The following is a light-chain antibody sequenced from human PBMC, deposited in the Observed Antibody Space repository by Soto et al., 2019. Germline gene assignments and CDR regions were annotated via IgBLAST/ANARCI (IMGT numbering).Light chain of an antibody. Sequence: IQMTQSPSSRSASVGDRVTITFRSSEDISTWLAWYQQKPGKAPKLLIYAASSLQSGVPSRFSGSGSGTDFTLTISSLQPEDFATYYCLQDHNYPWTFGQGTKVDIK. J-gene: IGKJ1*01. CDR3: LQDHNYPWT. V-gene: IGKV1-6*01. CDR1: EDISTW. CDR2: AAS.